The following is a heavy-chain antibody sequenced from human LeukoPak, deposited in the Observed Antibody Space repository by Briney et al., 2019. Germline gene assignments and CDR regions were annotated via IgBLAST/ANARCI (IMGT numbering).Heavy chain of an antibody. V-gene: IGHV3-30*03. CDR3: VSGTYLYYFDY. J-gene: IGHJ4*02. Sequence: GGSLRLSCAASGFSFRSLGMHWVRQAPGEGLEWVAVISYDGRDQYYADSVKGRMTISRDNSRNALFLEMSGLRPDDTAIYYCVSGTYLYYFDYWGQGTLVTVYS. D-gene: IGHD1-26*01. CDR1: GFSFRSLG. CDR2: ISYDGRDQ.